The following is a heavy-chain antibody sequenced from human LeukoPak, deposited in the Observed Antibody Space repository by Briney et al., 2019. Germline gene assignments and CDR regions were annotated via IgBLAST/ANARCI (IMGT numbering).Heavy chain of an antibody. D-gene: IGHD2-21*01. CDR3: ARDGDHDAFGI. CDR2: ISSSSSYV. J-gene: IGHJ3*02. CDR1: GFTFSSYS. V-gene: IGHV3-21*01. Sequence: GGSLRLSRAASGFTFSSYSMNWVRQAPGKGLEWVSSISSSSSYVYYADSVKGRFTISRDNAKNSLYLQMNSLRAEDTAVYYCARDGDHDAFGIWGQGTMVTVSS.